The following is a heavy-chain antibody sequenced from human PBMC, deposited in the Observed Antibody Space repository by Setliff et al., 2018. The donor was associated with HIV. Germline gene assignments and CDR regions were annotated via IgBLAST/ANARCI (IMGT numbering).Heavy chain of an antibody. Sequence: PSETLSLTCSVSGASIRGHYWSWIRQSPGKGLEWIGNIYYSGNTNYNPSFKSRVTISVATSKNQFSLRVNSVTAADTAVYYCARSLVPSGYYYGRHAFDIWGQGTKVTVSS. CDR3: ARSLVPSGYYYGRHAFDI. CDR1: GASIRGHY. D-gene: IGHD3-22*01. CDR2: IYYSGNT. V-gene: IGHV4-59*08. J-gene: IGHJ3*02.